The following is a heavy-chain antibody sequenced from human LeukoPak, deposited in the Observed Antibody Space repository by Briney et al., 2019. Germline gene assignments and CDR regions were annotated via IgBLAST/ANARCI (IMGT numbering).Heavy chain of an antibody. D-gene: IGHD3-9*01. Sequence: GGSLRLSCAASGFTFSTNPMSWVRQAPGKGLEWVSGISGSGGSTYYADSVKGRFTISRDNSKNTLSLQMNSLRAEDTAVYYCAKSVNFDWLPLDYWGQGTLVTVSS. CDR3: AKSVNFDWLPLDY. V-gene: IGHV3-23*01. J-gene: IGHJ4*02. CDR2: ISGSGGST. CDR1: GFTFSTNP.